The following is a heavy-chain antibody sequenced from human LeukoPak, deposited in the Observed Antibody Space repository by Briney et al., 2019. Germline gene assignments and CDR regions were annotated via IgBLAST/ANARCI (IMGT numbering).Heavy chain of an antibody. CDR3: ARDRADDSSGWPTGGDAFDI. V-gene: IGHV4-59*01. D-gene: IGHD3-22*01. CDR2: IYYSGST. Sequence: SETLSLTCTVSGGSISSYYWSWIRQPPGKGLEWIGSIYYSGSTYYNPSLKSRVTISVDTSKNQFSLKLSSVTAADTAVYYCARDRADDSSGWPTGGDAFDIWGQGTMVTVSS. CDR1: GGSISSYY. J-gene: IGHJ3*02.